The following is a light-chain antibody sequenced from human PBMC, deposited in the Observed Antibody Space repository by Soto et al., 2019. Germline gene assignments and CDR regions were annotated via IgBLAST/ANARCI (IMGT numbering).Light chain of an antibody. CDR1: QSINTN. CDR3: QQRSNWPTWT. J-gene: IGKJ1*01. CDR2: GAS. Sequence: IVMTPSPATPSVSPGERATLPRRASQSINTNLAWFQQKPGRAPRLLIFGASTRATDIPARFSGSGSGTDFTLTISSLQSEDFAVYYCQQRSNWPTWTFGQGTKVDIK. V-gene: IGKV3-15*01.